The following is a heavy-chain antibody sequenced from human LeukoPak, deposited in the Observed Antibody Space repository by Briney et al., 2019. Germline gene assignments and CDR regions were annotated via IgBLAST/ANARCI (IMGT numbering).Heavy chain of an antibody. CDR3: AKGRSGTYYLHDY. CDR1: GFTFSNYA. J-gene: IGHJ4*02. CDR2: ISGSGGDT. D-gene: IGHD3-10*01. Sequence: GGSQRLSCAASGFTFSNYAMSWVRQAPGNGLEWVSSISGSGGDTYYADSMEGRFSISRDNSKNTLYLQITSLRAEDTAVYYCAKGRSGTYYLHDYWGQGTLVTVSS. V-gene: IGHV3-23*01.